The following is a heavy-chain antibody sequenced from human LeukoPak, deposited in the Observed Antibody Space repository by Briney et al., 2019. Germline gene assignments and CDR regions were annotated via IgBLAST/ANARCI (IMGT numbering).Heavy chain of an antibody. Sequence: PGGSLRLSCAASGFPFSSYQMNWVRQAPEKGLEWVSYISSSGGTIYYADSVKGRFTISRDNAKNSLYLQMNSLRAEDTAVYYCARGNYGDYARSSFDYWGQGTLVTVSS. CDR1: GFPFSSYQ. J-gene: IGHJ4*02. V-gene: IGHV3-48*03. CDR2: ISSSGGTI. D-gene: IGHD4-17*01. CDR3: ARGNYGDYARSSFDY.